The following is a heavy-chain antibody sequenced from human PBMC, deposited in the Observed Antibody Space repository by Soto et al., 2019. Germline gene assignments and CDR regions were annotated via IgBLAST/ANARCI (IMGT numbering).Heavy chain of an antibody. D-gene: IGHD1-26*01. Sequence: GSLRLSCAASGFTFSSYEMNWVRQAPGKGLEWVSYISSSGSTIYYADSVKGRFTISRDNAKNSLYLQMNSLRAEDTAVYYCYLAGGSYYGAFDIWGQGTMVTVSS. CDR3: YLAGGSYYGAFDI. CDR2: ISSSGSTI. V-gene: IGHV3-48*03. J-gene: IGHJ3*02. CDR1: GFTFSSYE.